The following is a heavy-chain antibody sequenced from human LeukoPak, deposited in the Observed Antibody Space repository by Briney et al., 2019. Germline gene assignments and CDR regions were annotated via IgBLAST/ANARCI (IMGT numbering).Heavy chain of an antibody. CDR3: TTDYYDRIDYFDY. V-gene: IGHV3-23*01. J-gene: IGHJ4*02. CDR1: GFTFSNYA. D-gene: IGHD3-22*01. CDR2: ISGSSGST. Sequence: GGSLRLSCAASGFTFSNYAMSWVRQAPGKGLEWVSTISGSSGSTYYADSVKGRFTISRDNSKNTLYLQMNSLKTEDTAVYYCTTDYYDRIDYFDYWGQGTLVTVSS.